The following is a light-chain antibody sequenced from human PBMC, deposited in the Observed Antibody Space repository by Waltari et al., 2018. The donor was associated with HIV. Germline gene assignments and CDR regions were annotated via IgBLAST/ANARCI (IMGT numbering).Light chain of an antibody. V-gene: IGLV2-14*01. J-gene: IGLJ1*01. CDR1: SSDLGGYNF. CDR3: TSYTSSTTLYV. Sequence: QSALTQPASVSGSPGQSITISCTGTSSDLGGYNFVAWYQHHPGKVPKLLIYMVSHRPSGISNRFSGSKSGNTASLTISGLQAEDEADYYCTSYTSSTTLYVFGSGTRVTVL. CDR2: MVS.